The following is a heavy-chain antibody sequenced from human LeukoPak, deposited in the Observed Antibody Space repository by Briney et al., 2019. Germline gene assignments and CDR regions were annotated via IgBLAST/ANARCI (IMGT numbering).Heavy chain of an antibody. CDR2: INSDGSST. V-gene: IGHV3-74*01. CDR3: ARRIAAAAAPYYFDY. CDR1: GFTFSSYW. D-gene: IGHD6-13*01. J-gene: IGHJ4*02. Sequence: GGSLRLSCAASGFTFSSYWMHWVRQAPGKGLLWVSRINSDGSSTSYAESVKGRFTISRDNAKNTLYLQMNSLRAEDTAVYYCARRIAAAAAPYYFDYWGQGTLVTVSS.